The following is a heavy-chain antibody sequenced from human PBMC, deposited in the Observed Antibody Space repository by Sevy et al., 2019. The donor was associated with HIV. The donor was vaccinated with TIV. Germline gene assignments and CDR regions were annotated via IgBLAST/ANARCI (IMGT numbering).Heavy chain of an antibody. V-gene: IGHV3-21*01. J-gene: IGHJ4*02. CDR1: GFTFSDYS. CDR2: ISSSSSYI. Sequence: VGSLRLSCAASGFTFSDYSMNWVRKAPGKGLEWVSIISSSSSYIYYADSMKGRFTISRDNAKNSLYLQMNSLRVEDTAVYYCAREGWGGAARPNYFDYWGQGTLVTVSS. CDR3: AREGWGGAARPNYFDY. D-gene: IGHD6-6*01.